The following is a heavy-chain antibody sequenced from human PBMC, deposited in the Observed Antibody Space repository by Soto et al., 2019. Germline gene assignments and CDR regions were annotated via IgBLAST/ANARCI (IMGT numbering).Heavy chain of an antibody. CDR2: IYYSGST. D-gene: IGHD5-12*01. V-gene: IGHV4-59*01. CDR3: ARAGGDIVARVGYYYGMDV. CDR1: GGPISTYY. J-gene: IGHJ6*02. Sequence: PSDTLSFTCTVSGGPISTYYWSWIRQPPGKGLEWIGYIYYSGSTNYNPSLKSRVTISVDTSKNQFSLKLSSVTAADTAVYYCARAGGDIVARVGYYYGMDVWGQGTTVTVS.